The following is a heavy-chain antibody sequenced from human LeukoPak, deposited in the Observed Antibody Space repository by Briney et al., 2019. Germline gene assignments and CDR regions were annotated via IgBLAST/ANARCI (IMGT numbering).Heavy chain of an antibody. J-gene: IGHJ5*02. CDR1: VFTFSSYS. CDR3: ARGGSDYGDYGYNRFDP. D-gene: IGHD4-17*01. CDR2: INSSSSYI. Sequence: PGGSLRLSSAASVFTFSSYSMNWVRHAPEKGLEWVSSINSSSSYIYYTDSLKGRFTISTDNAKNSLYLQMNSLRAEDTAVYGCARGGSDYGDYGYNRFDPWGQGTLVTVSS. V-gene: IGHV3-21*01.